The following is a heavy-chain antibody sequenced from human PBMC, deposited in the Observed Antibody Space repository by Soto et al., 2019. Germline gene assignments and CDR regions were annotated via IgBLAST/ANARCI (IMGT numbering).Heavy chain of an antibody. CDR2: IYYSGST. J-gene: IGHJ4*02. Sequence: QVQLQESGPGLVKPSETLSLTCSVSGGSIGSYYWSWIRQPPGKGLEWIGYIYYSGSTNYNPSLTSRVAIPVDTSKNQFSLKLSSVTAADTAVYYCARGGWRQIDYWGQGTLVTVSS. D-gene: IGHD3-3*01. CDR3: ARGGWRQIDY. CDR1: GGSIGSYY. V-gene: IGHV4-59*08.